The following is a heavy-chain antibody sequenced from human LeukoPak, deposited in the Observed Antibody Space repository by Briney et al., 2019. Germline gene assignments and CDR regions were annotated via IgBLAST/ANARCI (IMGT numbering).Heavy chain of an antibody. J-gene: IGHJ3*02. CDR3: ARGVTITIFGVVRNGDAFDI. D-gene: IGHD3-3*01. Sequence: SVKVSCKASGGTFSSYAISWVRRAPGQGLEWMGGIIPIFGTANYAQKFQGRVTITADESTSTAYMELSSLRSEDTAVYYCARGVTITIFGVVRNGDAFDIWGQGTMVTVSS. CDR1: GGTFSSYA. V-gene: IGHV1-69*13. CDR2: IIPIFGTA.